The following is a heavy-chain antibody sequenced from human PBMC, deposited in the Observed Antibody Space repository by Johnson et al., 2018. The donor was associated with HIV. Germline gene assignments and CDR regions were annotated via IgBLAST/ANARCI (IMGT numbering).Heavy chain of an antibody. CDR1: GFTFSSYA. CDR2: ILYDGSNK. D-gene: IGHD6-13*01. Sequence: VQLVESGGGVVQPGRSLRLSCAASGFTFSSYAMHWVRQAPGKGLEWVAGILYDGSNKYFADSVKGRFTISRDNSRKTLYLQMNSLRVEDTAVYYCARVNIAGRWSDAFEIWGQGTMVTVSS. J-gene: IGHJ3*02. CDR3: ARVNIAGRWSDAFEI. V-gene: IGHV3-30*04.